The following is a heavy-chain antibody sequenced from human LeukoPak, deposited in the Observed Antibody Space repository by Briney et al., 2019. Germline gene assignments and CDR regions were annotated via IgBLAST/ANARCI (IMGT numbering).Heavy chain of an antibody. CDR3: ARELQLTKSSGYTDY. CDR1: GYSISSGYY. D-gene: IGHD3-22*01. V-gene: IGHV4-38-2*02. CDR2: IYHSGST. Sequence: PSETLSLTCTVSGYSISSGYYWGWIRQPPRKGLEWIGSIYHSGSTYYNPSLKSRVTISVDTSKNQFSLKLSSVTAADTAVYYCARELQLTKSSGYTDYWGQGTLVTVSS. J-gene: IGHJ4*02.